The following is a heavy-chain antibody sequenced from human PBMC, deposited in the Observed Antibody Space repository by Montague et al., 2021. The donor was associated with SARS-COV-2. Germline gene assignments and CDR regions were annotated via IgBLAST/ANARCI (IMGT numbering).Heavy chain of an antibody. CDR2: IYYSGST. J-gene: IGHJ4*02. D-gene: IGHD6-19*01. CDR3: ACYVDSCGWLNPRGSGTFDY. Sequence: TLSLTCTVSGGSISSGGYYWSWIRQHPGKGLEWIGYIYYSGSTYYNPSLKSRVTISVDTSKNQFSLKLSSVTAADTAVYYCACYVDSCGWLNPRGSGTFDYWGQGTLVTVSS. CDR1: GGSISSGGYY. V-gene: IGHV4-31*03.